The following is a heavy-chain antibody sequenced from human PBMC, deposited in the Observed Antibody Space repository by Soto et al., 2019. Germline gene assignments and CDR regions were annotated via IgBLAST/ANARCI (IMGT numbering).Heavy chain of an antibody. V-gene: IGHV4-31*03. Sequence: SETLSLTCTISGGSISSVSYYWNWIRQHPGKGLEWIGNIYYSGTTYYNPSLKSRVTMSVDTSKNQFSLRLSSVTAADTAVYYCARDKDTATYYYYGLDVWGQGTTVTVSS. D-gene: IGHD5-18*01. J-gene: IGHJ6*02. CDR3: ARDKDTATYYYYGLDV. CDR2: IYYSGTT. CDR1: GGSISSVSYY.